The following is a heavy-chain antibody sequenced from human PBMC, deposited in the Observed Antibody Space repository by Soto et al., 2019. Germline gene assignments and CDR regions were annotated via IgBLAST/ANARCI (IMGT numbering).Heavy chain of an antibody. CDR2: ISGSGGTA. CDR3: AKGRGQNSNFDY. CDR1: GFTFSSYA. D-gene: IGHD3-10*01. Sequence: EVQLLESGGGSVQPGGSLRLSCAASGFTFSSYAMHWVRRPPGKGLEWVSSISGSGGTAYYADSVKGPFSISRDSLVNTLYLQMNSLRAEDTAVYYCAKGRGQNSNFDYWGQGTLVTVSP. V-gene: IGHV3-23*01. J-gene: IGHJ4*02.